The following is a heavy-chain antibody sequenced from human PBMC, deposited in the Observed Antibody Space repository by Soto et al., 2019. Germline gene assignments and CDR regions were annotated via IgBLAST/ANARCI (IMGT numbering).Heavy chain of an antibody. D-gene: IGHD3-10*01. CDR2: IYYSGST. V-gene: IGHV4-31*03. J-gene: IGHJ6*02. CDR1: GGSISSDGNY. Sequence: QVQLQERGPGLVMSSQTLSLTCTVSGGSISSDGNYWSWIRQHPGKGLEWIGYIYYSGSTNYNPSLKSRVTISVDTPKNQFSLKLISVTAADTAVYYCARARIVRGIIYYYGKDVWGQGTTVTVSS. CDR3: ARARIVRGIIYYYGKDV.